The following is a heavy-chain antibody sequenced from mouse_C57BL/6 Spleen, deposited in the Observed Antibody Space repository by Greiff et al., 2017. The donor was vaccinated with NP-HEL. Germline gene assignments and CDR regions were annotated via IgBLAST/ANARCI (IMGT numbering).Heavy chain of an antibody. J-gene: IGHJ1*03. Sequence: QVQLQQPGAELVRPGSSVKLSCKASGYTFTSYWMHWVKQRPIQGLEWIGNIDPSDSETHYNQKFKDKATLTVDKSSSTAYMQLSSLTSEDSAVYYCATPYYGSSYGYWYFDVWGTGTTVTVSS. V-gene: IGHV1-52*01. CDR3: ATPYYGSSYGYWYFDV. CDR1: GYTFTSYW. D-gene: IGHD1-1*01. CDR2: IDPSDSET.